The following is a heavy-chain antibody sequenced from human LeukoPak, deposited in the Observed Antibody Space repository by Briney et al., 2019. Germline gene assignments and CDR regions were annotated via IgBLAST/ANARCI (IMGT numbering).Heavy chain of an antibody. CDR1: GGTFSSYA. J-gene: IGHJ4*02. V-gene: IGHV1-69*05. CDR2: IIPIFGTA. CDR3: ARVNDFWSGYTYYFDY. Sequence: ASVKVSCKASGGTFSSYAISWVRQAPGQGLEWMGGIIPIFGTANYAQKFQGRVTITTDESTSTAYMELSSLRSEDTAVYYCARVNDFWSGYTYYFDYWGQGNLVTVSS. D-gene: IGHD3-3*01.